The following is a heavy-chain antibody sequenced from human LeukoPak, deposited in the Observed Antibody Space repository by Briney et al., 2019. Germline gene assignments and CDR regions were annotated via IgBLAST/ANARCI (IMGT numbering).Heavy chain of an antibody. V-gene: IGHV4-61*01. CDR3: ASWSRYYGSGSYYRALDY. J-gene: IGHJ4*02. CDR1: GYFISSGYY. CDR2: IYYSGST. D-gene: IGHD3-10*01. Sequence: PSETLSLTCTVSGYFISSGYYWSWIRQPPGKGLEWIGYIYYSGSTHYNPSLKSRVTISVDTSKNQFSLKLSSVTAADTAVYYCASWSRYYGSGSYYRALDYWGQGTLVTVSS.